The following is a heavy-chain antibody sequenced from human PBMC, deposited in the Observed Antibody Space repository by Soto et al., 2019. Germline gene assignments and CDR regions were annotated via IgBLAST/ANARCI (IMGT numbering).Heavy chain of an antibody. CDR2: IKGDGSQT. CDR1: GFPFSTSW. D-gene: IGHD1-26*01. CDR3: AGSLNS. J-gene: IGHJ4*02. Sequence: EVQLVQSGGGLVQPGGSLRLSCAASGFPFSTSWMDWVRQAPGKGLEWVANIKGDGSQTSYVDSVKGRFTVSRDNAENALFLQMNRLRVEDTAVYFCAGSLNSWGQGILVTVSS. V-gene: IGHV3-7*01.